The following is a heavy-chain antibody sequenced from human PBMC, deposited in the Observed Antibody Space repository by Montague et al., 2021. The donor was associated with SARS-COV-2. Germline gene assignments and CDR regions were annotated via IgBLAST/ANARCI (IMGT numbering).Heavy chain of an antibody. Sequence: SLRLSCATSGFTFSSSAMNWVRQAPGKGLEWVSSISGSGGDTNYADFAKGRFTTSRDNSQKTLYLQMHSLTVEDTAVYFCAKPTRGSGSGWGQGTLVTVSS. D-gene: IGHD3-10*01. CDR3: AKPTRGSGSG. CDR1: GFTFSSSA. CDR2: ISGSGGDT. J-gene: IGHJ4*02. V-gene: IGHV3-23*01.